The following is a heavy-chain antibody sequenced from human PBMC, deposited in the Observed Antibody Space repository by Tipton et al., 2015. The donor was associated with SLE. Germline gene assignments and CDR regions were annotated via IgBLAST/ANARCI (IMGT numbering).Heavy chain of an antibody. CDR1: GDSISSNNYF. CDR2: IYYSGRT. D-gene: IGHD5-24*01. V-gene: IGHV4-39*07. J-gene: IGHJ3*02. CDR3: AREAVDKDGALDI. Sequence: TLSLTCTVSGDSISSNNYFWGWIRQPPEKGLEWIGTIYYSGRTNYNPSLKSRVTISRDTSKNQVSLRLTSLTAADTAVYYCAREAVDKDGALDIWGQGTTVIVSS.